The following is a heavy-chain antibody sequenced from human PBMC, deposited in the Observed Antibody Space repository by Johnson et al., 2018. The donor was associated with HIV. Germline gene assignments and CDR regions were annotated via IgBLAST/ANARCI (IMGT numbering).Heavy chain of an antibody. CDR1: GFTFSSYA. D-gene: IGHD1-7*01. CDR3: VRGRINLKELDLRGGGFDI. CDR2: ISGSGGST. V-gene: IGHV3-23*04. Sequence: VQLVESGGGLVQPGGSLRLSCAASGFTFSSYAMSWVHQAPGKWLEWVSAISGSGGSTYYADSVKGRFIISRDNFKNTLSLQMNSLSTEDTAVYFCVRGRINLKELDLRGGGFDIWGLGTMVTVSS. J-gene: IGHJ3*02.